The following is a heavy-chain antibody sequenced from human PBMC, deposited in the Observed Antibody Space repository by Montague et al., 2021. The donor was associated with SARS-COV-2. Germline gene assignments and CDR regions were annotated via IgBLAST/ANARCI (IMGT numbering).Heavy chain of an antibody. J-gene: IGHJ2*01. CDR2: ISGSGGST. CDR3: AKDAYYAFWCGGYFDL. Sequence: SLRLSCAASGFTFSNYAMNWVRQAPGKGLEWVSAISGSGGSTYYADSVKGRFTISRDNSKNTLYLQMNSLRAEDTAVYYCAKDAYYAFWCGGYFDLWGRGTLVTVSS. CDR1: GFTFSNYA. D-gene: IGHD3-3*01. V-gene: IGHV3-23*01.